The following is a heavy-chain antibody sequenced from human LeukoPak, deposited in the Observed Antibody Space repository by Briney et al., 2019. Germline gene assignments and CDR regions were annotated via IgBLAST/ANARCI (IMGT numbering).Heavy chain of an antibody. J-gene: IGHJ4*02. CDR1: GDSITSYY. D-gene: IGHD5-12*01. Sequence: PSETLSLTCTVSGDSITSYYWSWIRQPPGKGLEWIGYIYYTGSTNHNPSLKSRVTISIDSSKNQFSLKLSSVTAADTAVYYCARGLVATIRGGYFDYWGQGTLVTVSS. CDR2: IYYTGST. V-gene: IGHV4-59*12. CDR3: ARGLVATIRGGYFDY.